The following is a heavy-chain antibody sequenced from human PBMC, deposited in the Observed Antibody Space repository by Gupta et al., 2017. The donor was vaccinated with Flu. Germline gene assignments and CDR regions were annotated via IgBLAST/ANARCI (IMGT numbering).Heavy chain of an antibody. CDR1: GFTVSANY. CDR3: ARGPNLDT. V-gene: IGHV3-53*04. CDR2: INSGGGT. Sequence: EQLVESGGGLVQPGGSLRLSCAASGFTVSANYISWVRQAPGKGLEWVSLINSGGGTSYAGSVKGRFTISRQISNNMVFLQMNNLGAEDTGVYYCARGPNLDTWGQGTMVIVSS. J-gene: IGHJ3*02.